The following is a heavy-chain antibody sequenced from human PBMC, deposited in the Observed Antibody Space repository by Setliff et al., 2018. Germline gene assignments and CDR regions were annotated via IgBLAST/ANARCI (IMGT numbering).Heavy chain of an antibody. CDR2: ISAYNGNT. V-gene: IGHV1-18*01. CDR1: GYTFTSYA. D-gene: IGHD3-3*01. Sequence: ASVKVSCKASGYTFTSYAMNWVRQAPGQGLEWMGWISAYNGNTNYAQKLQGRVSMTTDTSTSTAYMELRSLRSDDTAVYYCARVLVGYDFWSGYYQTVPHFDYWGQGTLVTVSS. J-gene: IGHJ4*02. CDR3: ARVLVGYDFWSGYYQTVPHFDY.